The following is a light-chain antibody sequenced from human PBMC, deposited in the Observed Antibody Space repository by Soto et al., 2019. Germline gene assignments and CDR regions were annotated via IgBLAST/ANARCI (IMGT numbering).Light chain of an antibody. V-gene: IGLV2-23*01. CDR1: SSVVGSYNL. Sequence: QSALTQPASVSGSLGQSITISCTGTSSVVGSYNLVSWYQQHPGKAPKLMIYEGSKRPSGVSNRFSGSKSGNTASLTISGLQAEDEADYYCCSYAGSRYYVFGTGTKVTVL. J-gene: IGLJ1*01. CDR2: EGS. CDR3: CSYAGSRYYV.